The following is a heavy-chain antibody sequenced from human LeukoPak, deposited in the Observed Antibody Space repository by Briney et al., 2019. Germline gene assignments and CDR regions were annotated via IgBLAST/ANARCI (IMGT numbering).Heavy chain of an antibody. CDR3: ARDRCGANCLPDF. CDR2: IRCNSDSI. Sequence: QAGGSLRLSCVASGFTLDNYAMHWVRQVPGKGMEWVSGIRCNSDSIVYADSLKGRFPISRHNAKNSLYLQMNSLRAEDTAFYYCARDRCGANCLPDFWGQGTLVTVSS. V-gene: IGHV3-9*01. J-gene: IGHJ4*02. D-gene: IGHD2-21*02. CDR1: GFTLDNYA.